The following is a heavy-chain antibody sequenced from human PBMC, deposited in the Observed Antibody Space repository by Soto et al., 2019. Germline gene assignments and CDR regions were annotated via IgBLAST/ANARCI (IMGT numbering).Heavy chain of an antibody. CDR2: ISGYNGNT. CDR3: ARDYSRSCREF. D-gene: IGHD6-13*01. V-gene: IGHV1-18*04. J-gene: IGHJ4*02. CDR1: GYTFTSYG. Sequence: ASVKVSCKASGYTFTSYGISWMRQAPGQGLEWMGWISGYNGNTNYTQKFEGRVAMTTDTSTTTAYMELRSLRSDDTAVYYCARDYSRSCREFWGQGTLVTVSS.